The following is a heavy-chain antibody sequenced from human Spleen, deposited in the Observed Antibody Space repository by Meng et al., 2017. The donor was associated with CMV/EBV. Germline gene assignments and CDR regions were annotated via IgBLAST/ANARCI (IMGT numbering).Heavy chain of an antibody. CDR3: ARELSIQWGHDAFGI. CDR1: GYTFTSYG. V-gene: IGHV1-18*01. D-gene: IGHD1-26*01. CDR2: ISAYNGNT. J-gene: IGHJ3*02. Sequence: GESLKISCKAAGYTFTSYGISWVRQAPGQGLEWMGWISAYNGNTNYAQKLQGRVTMTTDTSTSTAYMEPRSLRSDDTAVYYCARELSIQWGHDAFGIWGQGTMVTVSS.